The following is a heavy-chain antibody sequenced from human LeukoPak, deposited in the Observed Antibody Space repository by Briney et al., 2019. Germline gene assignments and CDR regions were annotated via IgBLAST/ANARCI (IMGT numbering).Heavy chain of an antibody. Sequence: GGSLRLSCAASGFTLSSYATHWVRQAPRKGLEWVSVISYDGSNKYYADSVKGRFTISRDNSKNTLYLQMNSLRAEDTAVYYCARDLGWLQPFDYWGQGTLVTVSS. CDR3: ARDLGWLQPFDY. J-gene: IGHJ4*02. CDR2: ISYDGSNK. V-gene: IGHV3-30-3*01. CDR1: GFTLSSYA. D-gene: IGHD5-24*01.